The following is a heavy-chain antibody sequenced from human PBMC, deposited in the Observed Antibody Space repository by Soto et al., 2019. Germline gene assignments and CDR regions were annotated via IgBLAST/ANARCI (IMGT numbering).Heavy chain of an antibody. Sequence: SGPTLVNPTQTLTLTCTFSGFSLSASGMCVSWIRQPPGKALEWLARIDWDDDKYYSPSLKTRLTISKGTSKNQVVLTMTSMDPVDTATYYCARIGGYCSTIRCFDYWGQGTLVTVSS. D-gene: IGHD2-2*01. CDR2: IDWDDDK. V-gene: IGHV2-70*11. CDR1: GFSLSASGMC. CDR3: ARIGGYCSTIRCFDY. J-gene: IGHJ4*02.